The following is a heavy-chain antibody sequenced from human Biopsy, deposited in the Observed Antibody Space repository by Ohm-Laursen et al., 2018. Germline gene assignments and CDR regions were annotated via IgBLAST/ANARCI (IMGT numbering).Heavy chain of an antibody. D-gene: IGHD2-15*01. CDR3: ARRGSGGRSFDY. J-gene: IGHJ4*02. CDR1: GDSINSSY. CDR2: ISNSGNT. Sequence: SETLSLTCTVSGDSINSSYWSWIWQAPGKGLEWIGFISNSGNTNYNPSLKSRVTISADTSKNQFSLKLGSVTVADTAVFYCARRGSGGRSFDYWGQGSLVTVSS. V-gene: IGHV4-59*08.